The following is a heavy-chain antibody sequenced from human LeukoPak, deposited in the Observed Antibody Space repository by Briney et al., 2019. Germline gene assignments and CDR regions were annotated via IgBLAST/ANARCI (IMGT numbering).Heavy chain of an antibody. CDR2: IIPILGIA. CDR3: ARDTSLAVLDPPNSWFDP. CDR1: GGTFSSYA. J-gene: IGHJ5*02. V-gene: IGHV1-69*04. Sequence: SVKVSCKASGGTFSSYAISWVRQAPGQGLEWMGRIIPILGIANYAQKFQGRVTITADKSTSTAYMELSSLRSEDTAVYYCARDTSLAVLDPPNSWFDPWGQGTLVTVSS. D-gene: IGHD2-8*02.